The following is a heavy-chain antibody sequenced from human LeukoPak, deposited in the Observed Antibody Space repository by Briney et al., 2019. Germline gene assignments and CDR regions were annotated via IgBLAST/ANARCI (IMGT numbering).Heavy chain of an antibody. CDR2: ISSSGSTI. D-gene: IGHD5-18*01. J-gene: IGHJ4*02. V-gene: IGHV3-48*03. Sequence: PGGSLRLSCAASGFTFSSYEMNWVRQAPGEGLEWVSYISSSGSTIYYADSVKGRFTISRDNAKNSLYLQMNSLRAEDTAVYYCARPGYSYGFIASTEAHYWGQGTLVTVSS. CDR1: GFTFSSYE. CDR3: ARPGYSYGFIASTEAHY.